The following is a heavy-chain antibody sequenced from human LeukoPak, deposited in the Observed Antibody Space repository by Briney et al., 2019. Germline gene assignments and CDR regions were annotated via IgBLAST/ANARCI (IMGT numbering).Heavy chain of an antibody. Sequence: GGSLRLSCAASGFTFSGHWMSWGRQAPGQGLEWVANINQGGSDKYYVDSVKGRFTISRDNANNLLYLQMNSLRGEDTAVYYCTRDRSRAEDDWGQGTLVTVSS. D-gene: IGHD1-14*01. J-gene: IGHJ4*02. CDR3: TRDRSRAEDD. V-gene: IGHV3-7*01. CDR2: INQGGSDK. CDR1: GFTFSGHW.